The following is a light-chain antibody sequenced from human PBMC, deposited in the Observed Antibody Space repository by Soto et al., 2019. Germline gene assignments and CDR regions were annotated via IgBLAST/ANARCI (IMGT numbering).Light chain of an antibody. CDR2: DVS. V-gene: IGLV2-14*03. CDR1: SSDVGAYNY. CDR3: SSFTRSNSYV. Sequence: QSALTQPASVSGSPGQSITISCTGTSSDVGAYNYVSWYQQHPGKVPKRMIYDVSDRPSGVSNRFSGSKSGNTASLTISGLQAEDEADYYCSSFTRSNSYVFGTGPKLTVL. J-gene: IGLJ1*01.